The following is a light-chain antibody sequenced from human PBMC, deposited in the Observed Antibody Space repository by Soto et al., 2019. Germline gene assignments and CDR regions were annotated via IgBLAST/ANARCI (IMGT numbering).Light chain of an antibody. CDR2: KAS. J-gene: IGKJ1*01. CDR3: QQYNSYSPPWT. CDR1: QSISSW. Sequence: DIQMTQSRSTLSASVGDRVTITCRASQSISSWLAWYQQKPGKAPKLLIYKASSLESGVPSRFSGSGSGTELTLTISSLQPDDFATYYCQQYNSYSPPWTFGQGTKVEIK. V-gene: IGKV1-5*03.